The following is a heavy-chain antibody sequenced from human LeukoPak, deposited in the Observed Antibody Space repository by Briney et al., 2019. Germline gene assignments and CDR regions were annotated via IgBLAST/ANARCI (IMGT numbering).Heavy chain of an antibody. CDR1: GYSISSGYF. V-gene: IGHV4-38-2*01. Sequence: SETLSLTCGVSGYSISSGYFWAWIRQPPGKGLEWIGSIYYNGNTYYNPSLKSRVTISLDTSKNQFSLKVRSVSAADTAIYFCARRLVIVPPSSFGDAFDIWDRGTVVTVSS. J-gene: IGHJ3*02. CDR2: IYYNGNT. CDR3: ARRLVIVPPSSFGDAFDI. D-gene: IGHD2/OR15-2a*01.